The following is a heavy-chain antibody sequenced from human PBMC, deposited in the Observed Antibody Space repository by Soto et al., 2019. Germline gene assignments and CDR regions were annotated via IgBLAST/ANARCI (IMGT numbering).Heavy chain of an antibody. J-gene: IGHJ3*02. CDR3: ARADCSSTSCPNALDI. CDR1: GGTFSSYT. Sequence: SVKVSCKASGGTFSSYTISWVRQAPGQGLEWMGRIIPILGIANYAQKFQGRVTITADKSTSTAYMELSSLRSEDTAVYYCARADCSSTSCPNALDISGQGTMVTGSS. CDR2: IIPILGIA. V-gene: IGHV1-69*02. D-gene: IGHD2-2*01.